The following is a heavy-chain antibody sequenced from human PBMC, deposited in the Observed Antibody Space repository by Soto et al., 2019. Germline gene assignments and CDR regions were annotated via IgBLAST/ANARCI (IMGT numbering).Heavy chain of an antibody. CDR2: IIPIFGTA. D-gene: IGHD3-10*01. Sequence: QVQLVQSGAEVKKPGSSVKVSCKASGGTFSSYAISWVRQAPGQGLEWMGGIIPIFGTANYAQKFQGRVTITADESTSTAYMELSSLRSEDTAVYYCARYDVGRRVKYGSGSPPDYWGQGTLVTVSS. J-gene: IGHJ4*02. CDR3: ARYDVGRRVKYGSGSPPDY. CDR1: GGTFSSYA. V-gene: IGHV1-69*01.